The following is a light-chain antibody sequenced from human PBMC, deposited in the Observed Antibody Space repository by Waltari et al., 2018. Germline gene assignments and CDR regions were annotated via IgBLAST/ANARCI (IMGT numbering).Light chain of an antibody. J-gene: IGLJ2*01. CDR2: DNS. CDR1: GFNIGSHY. Sequence: QSVLTQPPSVSAAPGQKVTISCSGGGFNIGSHYVSWYQQLPGTAPKLLIFDNSERPSGIPDRVSASKSGASAALDITGLQTGDEAEYYCGTWDDSLNGGIFGGGTKLTVL. V-gene: IGLV1-51*01. CDR3: GTWDDSLNGGI.